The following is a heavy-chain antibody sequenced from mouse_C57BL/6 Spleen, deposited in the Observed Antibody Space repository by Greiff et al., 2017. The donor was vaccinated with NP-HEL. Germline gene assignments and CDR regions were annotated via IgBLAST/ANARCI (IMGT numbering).Heavy chain of an antibody. D-gene: IGHD2-5*01. V-gene: IGHV5-15*01. J-gene: IGHJ2*01. CDR2: ISNLAYSI. CDR3: ARSYSNYGGYFDY. Sequence: EVKLMESGGGLVQPGGSLKLSCAASGFTFSDYGMAWVRQAPRKGPEWVAFISNLAYSIYYADTVTGRFTISRENAKNTLYLEMSSLRSEDTAMYYCARSYSNYGGYFDYWGQGTTLTVSS. CDR1: GFTFSDYG.